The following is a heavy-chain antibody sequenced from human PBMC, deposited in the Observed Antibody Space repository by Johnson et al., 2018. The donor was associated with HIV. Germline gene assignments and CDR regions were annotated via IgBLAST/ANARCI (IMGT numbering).Heavy chain of an antibody. V-gene: IGHV3-66*01. CDR1: GFTVSSNY. D-gene: IGHD5-24*01. CDR2: INSGGDT. CDR3: ARACRDGYTCDVYDI. Sequence: VQLVESGGGLVKPGGSLRLSCAASGFTVSSNYMSWVRQAPGKGLEWVSVINSGGDTYYADSVKGRCTISSDNPKNTLYLQMNSLRAEDTAVYYCARACRDGYTCDVYDIWGQGTMVTVSS. J-gene: IGHJ3*02.